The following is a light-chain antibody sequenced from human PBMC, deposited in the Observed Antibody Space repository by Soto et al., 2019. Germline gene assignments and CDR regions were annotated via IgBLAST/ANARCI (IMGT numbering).Light chain of an antibody. Sequence: QSSLTQPASVSGSPGQSITISCTGTSSDVGGYNYVSWYQQHPGKAPKLMIYEVGNRPSGVSNRFSASKSGNTASLTISGLQAEDEADYYGSSYTSSTTRVFGPGTKVTV. CDR2: EVG. V-gene: IGLV2-14*01. CDR3: SSYTSSTTRV. CDR1: SSDVGGYNY. J-gene: IGLJ1*01.